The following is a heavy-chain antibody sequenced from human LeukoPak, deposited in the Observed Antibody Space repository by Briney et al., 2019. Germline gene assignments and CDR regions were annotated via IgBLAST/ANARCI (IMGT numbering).Heavy chain of an antibody. CDR2: IYYSGST. V-gene: IGHV4-61*10. CDR3: AGSPKDTYGGNWY. J-gene: IGHJ4*02. D-gene: IGHD4-23*01. CDR1: GGSISSGSYY. Sequence: SQTLSLTCTVSGGSISSGSYYWSWIRQPAGKGLEWIGYIYYSGSTNYNPSLKSRVTISVDTSKNQFSLKLSSVTAADTAVYYCAGSPKDTYGGNWYWGQGTLVTVSS.